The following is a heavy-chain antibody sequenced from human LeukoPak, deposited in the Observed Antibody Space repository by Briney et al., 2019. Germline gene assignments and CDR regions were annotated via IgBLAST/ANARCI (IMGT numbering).Heavy chain of an antibody. Sequence: GGSLRLSCAASGFTFTTYAMTWVRQAPGKGLEWVSSITGSGGSTYYADSVKGRFTIPRDNSKNTLYLQMNSLTAEDTAVYHCARDSGSYLQPTDYWGQGTLVTVSS. V-gene: IGHV3-23*01. CDR2: ITGSGGST. J-gene: IGHJ4*02. D-gene: IGHD1-26*01. CDR1: GFTFTTYA. CDR3: ARDSGSYLQPTDY.